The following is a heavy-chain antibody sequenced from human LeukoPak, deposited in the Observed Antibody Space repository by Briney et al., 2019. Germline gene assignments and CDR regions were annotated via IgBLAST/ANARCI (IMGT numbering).Heavy chain of an antibody. CDR3: AKDHYWSIDY. CDR1: GFDFSSNW. D-gene: IGHD3-3*01. V-gene: IGHV3-74*01. Sequence: GGSLRLSCAASGFDFSSNWMHWVRHAPGQGLVWVSRIKGDGISTNYADSVKGRFTVSRDIAKNTLYLQMNSLRAEDTGVYYCAKDHYWSIDYWGRGTLVTVSS. CDR2: IKGDGIST. J-gene: IGHJ4*02.